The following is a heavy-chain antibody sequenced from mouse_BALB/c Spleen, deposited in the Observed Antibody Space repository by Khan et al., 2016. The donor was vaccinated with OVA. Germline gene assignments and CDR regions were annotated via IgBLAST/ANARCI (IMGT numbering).Heavy chain of an antibody. Sequence: VELVESGPGLVAPSQSLSITCTVSGFSLTTYGVHWVRQPPGKGLEWLVVIWSDGSTNYNSVLKSRLSISKDNSKSQVFLKMNSLQTDDTAMYYCARWFDGYSSLYAMEYWGQGTSVTVSS. J-gene: IGHJ4*01. D-gene: IGHD2-3*01. CDR2: IWSDGST. CDR3: ARWFDGYSSLYAMEY. V-gene: IGHV2-6*02. CDR1: GFSLTTYG.